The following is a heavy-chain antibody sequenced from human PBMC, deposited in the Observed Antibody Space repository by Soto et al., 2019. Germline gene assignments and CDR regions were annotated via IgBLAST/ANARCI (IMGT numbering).Heavy chain of an antibody. CDR2: IYYSGST. CDR3: ARVEDLRVRGTDNWFDP. J-gene: IGHJ5*02. Sequence: QVQLQESGPGLVKPAQTLSLTCTVSGGSISSGGYYWSWIRQHPGKDLEWIGYIYYSGSTYYNPSLKSRVTISLDTSKHQFSLKLTSLTAADTAVYYCARVEDLRVRGTDNWFDPWGQGTLVTVSS. V-gene: IGHV4-31*03. D-gene: IGHD3-10*02. CDR1: GGSISSGGYY.